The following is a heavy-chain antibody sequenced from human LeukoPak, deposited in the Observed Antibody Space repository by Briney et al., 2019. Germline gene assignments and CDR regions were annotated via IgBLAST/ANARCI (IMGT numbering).Heavy chain of an antibody. CDR1: GFTFSSYE. CDR3: ARVMGFYYDSSGCGAFDI. J-gene: IGHJ3*02. V-gene: IGHV3-48*03. Sequence: GGSLRLSCAASGFTFSSYEMNWVRQAPGKGLEWVSYISSSGSTIYYADSVKGRFTISRDNAKNSLYLQMNSLRAEDTALYHCARVMGFYYDSSGCGAFDIWGQGTMVTVSS. CDR2: ISSSGSTI. D-gene: IGHD3-22*01.